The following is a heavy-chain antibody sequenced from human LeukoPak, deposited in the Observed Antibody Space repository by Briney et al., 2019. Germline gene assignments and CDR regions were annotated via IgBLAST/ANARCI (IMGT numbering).Heavy chain of an antibody. CDR3: ARTMTMIIVVKGYYHDY. Sequence: SETLCLTCTVSGGSISSSFYYWGWIRQPPGKGLEWAGSIYYSGRTYYNPSLKRRVTISVDTSKNQFSLKLRSVTAADTAVYYCARTMTMIIVVKGYYHDYWGQGTLVTVSS. CDR1: GGSISSSFYY. CDR2: IYYSGRT. D-gene: IGHD3-22*01. J-gene: IGHJ4*02. V-gene: IGHV4-39*01.